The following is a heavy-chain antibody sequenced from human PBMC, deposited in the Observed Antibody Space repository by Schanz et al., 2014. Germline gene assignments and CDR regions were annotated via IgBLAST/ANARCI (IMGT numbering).Heavy chain of an antibody. CDR1: RFTFSNYA. J-gene: IGHJ6*02. D-gene: IGHD2-15*01. CDR2: ISGSGGST. Sequence: VQLVESGGGLVQPGGSLRLSCAASRFTFSNYAMSWVRQAPGKGLEWVSAISGSGGSTYYADSVKGRFTISRDNARNTLYLQMNSLRAEDAAVYYCARVELSVYYYAMDVWGQGTTVTVSS. CDR3: ARVELSVYYYAMDV. V-gene: IGHV3-23*04.